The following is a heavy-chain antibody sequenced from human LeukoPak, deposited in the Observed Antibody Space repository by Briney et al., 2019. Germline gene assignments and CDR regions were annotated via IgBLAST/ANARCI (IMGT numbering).Heavy chain of an antibody. J-gene: IGHJ4*02. CDR3: ARTVYGRPLDY. CDR1: GGSFSGYY. V-gene: IGHV4-34*01. CDR2: INHSGST. D-gene: IGHD4-17*01. Sequence: SETLSLTCAVYGGSFSGYYWSWIRQPPGKGLEWIGEINHSGSTNYNPSLKSRVTISVDTSKNQFSLKLSSVTAADTAVYYCARTVYGRPLDYWGQGTLVTVSS.